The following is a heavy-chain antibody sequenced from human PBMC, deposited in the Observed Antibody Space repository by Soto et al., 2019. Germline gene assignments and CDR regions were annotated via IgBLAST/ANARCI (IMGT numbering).Heavy chain of an antibody. D-gene: IGHD5-18*01. CDR1: GYTFTGYY. CDR2: INPNSGGT. CDR3: ARASDTAMVHFDY. V-gene: IGHV1-2*04. J-gene: IGHJ4*02. Sequence: GASVKVSCKASGYTFTGYYMHWVRQAPGQGLEWMGRINPNSGGTNYAQKFQGWVTTTRDTSISTAYMELSRLRSDDTAVYYCARASDTAMVHFDYWGQGTLVTVSS.